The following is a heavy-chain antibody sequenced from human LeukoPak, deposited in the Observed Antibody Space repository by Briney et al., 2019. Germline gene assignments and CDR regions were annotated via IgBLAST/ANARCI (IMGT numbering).Heavy chain of an antibody. CDR3: ARASSVLSWAFDY. V-gene: IGHV3-11*01. Sequence: PGGSLRLSCAASGFTFSDYDMSWIRQAPGKGLEWVSYISSSGSIIYYADSVKGRFAISRDNAKNSLYLQMNSLRAEDTAVYYCARASSVLSWAFDYWGQGTLVTVSS. J-gene: IGHJ4*02. CDR1: GFTFSDYD. D-gene: IGHD3-16*01. CDR2: ISSSGSII.